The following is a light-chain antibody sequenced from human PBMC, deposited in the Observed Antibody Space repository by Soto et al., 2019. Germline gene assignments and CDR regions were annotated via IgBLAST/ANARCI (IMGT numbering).Light chain of an antibody. J-gene: IGKJ2*01. V-gene: IGKV1-9*01. CDR2: AAS. CDR3: QQLNSHPYT. CDR1: QGISSY. Sequence: DIQLTQSPSFLSASVGDRVTITCRASQGISSYLAWYQQKPGKAPKLLIYAASTLQSGVPSRFSGSGSGTEFTLPISSLQPEDFATYYCQQLNSHPYTFGQGTKLEIK.